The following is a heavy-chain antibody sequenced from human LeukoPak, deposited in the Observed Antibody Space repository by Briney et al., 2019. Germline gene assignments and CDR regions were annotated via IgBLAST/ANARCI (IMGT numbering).Heavy chain of an antibody. V-gene: IGHV4-34*01. J-gene: IGHJ4*02. CDR1: GGSFSGYY. D-gene: IGHD4-11*01. Sequence: PSETLSLTCAVYGGSFSGYYWSWIRQPPGKGLEWIGEINHSGSTNYNPSLKSRVTISVDTSKNQFSLKLSSVTAADTAVYYCARGQGDYSRGYWGQGTLVTVSS. CDR2: INHSGST. CDR3: ARGQGDYSRGY.